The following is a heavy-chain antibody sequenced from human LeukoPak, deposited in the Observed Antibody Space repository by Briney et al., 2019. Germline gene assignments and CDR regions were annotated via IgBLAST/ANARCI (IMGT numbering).Heavy chain of an antibody. CDR1: GGSISSSSYY. CDR3: ARHGSGNDYFDY. J-gene: IGHJ4*02. V-gene: IGHV4-39*01. CDR2: IYFSGST. Sequence: PSETLSPTCTVSGGSISSSSYYWGWIRQPPGKGLESIGNIYFSGSTYYNPSLKSRVTISVDTSKNQFSLKLSSVTAADTAVYFCARHGSGNDYFDYWGQGTLVTVSS. D-gene: IGHD3-10*01.